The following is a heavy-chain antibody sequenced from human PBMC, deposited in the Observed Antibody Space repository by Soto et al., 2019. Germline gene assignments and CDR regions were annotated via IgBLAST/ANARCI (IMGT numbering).Heavy chain of an antibody. Sequence: ASVPVSCPASGYTFTSYDINGVRQATGQGLEWMGWMNPNSGNTGYAQKFQGRVTMTRNTSISTAYMELSSLRSEDTAVYYCARADGWNDVDYWGQGTLVTVSS. CDR2: MNPNSGNT. CDR1: GYTFTSYD. CDR3: ARADGWNDVDY. J-gene: IGHJ4*02. D-gene: IGHD1-1*01. V-gene: IGHV1-8*01.